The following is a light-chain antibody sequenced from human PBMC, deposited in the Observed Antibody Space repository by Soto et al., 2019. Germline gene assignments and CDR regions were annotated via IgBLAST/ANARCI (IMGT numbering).Light chain of an antibody. CDR3: QQSHTTPALS. V-gene: IGKV1-39*01. J-gene: IGKJ4*01. CDR2: AAS. CDR1: QIISGF. Sequence: IHMTHSPSSLSASVLDRVTITCLSSQIISGFLNWYQQKPGKAPKLLIFAASSLQSGVPSRFSGSGSGTDFTLTIRSLQPEDFATYYCQQSHTTPALSFGGGTKVDI.